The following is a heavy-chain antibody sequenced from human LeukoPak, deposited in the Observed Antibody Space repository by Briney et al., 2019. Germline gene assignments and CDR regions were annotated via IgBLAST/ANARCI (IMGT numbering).Heavy chain of an antibody. V-gene: IGHV3-30*03. CDR3: AREVTTTTAFDF. J-gene: IGHJ4*02. CDR1: GSGFTFTTFS. D-gene: IGHD4-11*01. Sequence: PGGSLRLSCAASGSGFTFTTFSLHWVRQAPGKGLEWVAVISSNGRITYYTDSVKGRFTISRDNSKNTVYLQMDSLRAEDTALYYCAREVTTTTAFDFWGQGTLVTVSS. CDR2: ISSNGRIT.